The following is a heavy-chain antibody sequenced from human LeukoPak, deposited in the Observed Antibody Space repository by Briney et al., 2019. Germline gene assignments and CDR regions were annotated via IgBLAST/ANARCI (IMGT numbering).Heavy chain of an antibody. CDR2: ISGSGGST. CDR1: GFTFSSYA. Sequence: GGTLRLSCAASGFTFSSYAMSWVRQAPGKGLEWVSAISGSGGSTYYADSVKGRFTISRDNSKNTLYLQMNSLRAEDTAVYYCAKYGDYGFTISNDAFDIWGQGTMVTVSS. CDR3: AKYGDYGFTISNDAFDI. J-gene: IGHJ3*02. D-gene: IGHD4-17*01. V-gene: IGHV3-23*01.